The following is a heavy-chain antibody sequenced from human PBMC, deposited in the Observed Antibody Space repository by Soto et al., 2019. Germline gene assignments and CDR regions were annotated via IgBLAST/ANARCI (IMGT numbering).Heavy chain of an antibody. V-gene: IGHV1-8*01. CDR3: ARGLVKWELLDCYYGMDV. CDR1: GYTFTSYD. J-gene: IGHJ6*02. D-gene: IGHD1-26*01. CDR2: MNPNSGNT. Sequence: ASGKVSCKASGYTFTSYDINWLRQATGQGLEWMGWMNPNSGNTGYAQKFQGRVTMTRNTSISTAYMELSSLRSEDTAVYYCARGLVKWELLDCYYGMDVWGQGTTVTFSS.